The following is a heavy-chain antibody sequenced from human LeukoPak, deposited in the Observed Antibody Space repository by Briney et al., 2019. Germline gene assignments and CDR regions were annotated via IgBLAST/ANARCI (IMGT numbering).Heavy chain of an antibody. CDR3: AREWFGESYYYGMDV. CDR1: GFTFSSYA. Sequence: GGSLRLSCAASGFTFSSYAMHWVRQAPGKGLEWVSYISSSGSTIYYADSVKGRFTISRDNAKNSLYLQMNSLRAEDTAVYYCAREWFGESYYYGMDVWGQGTTVTVSS. D-gene: IGHD3-10*01. J-gene: IGHJ6*02. V-gene: IGHV3-48*04. CDR2: ISSSGSTI.